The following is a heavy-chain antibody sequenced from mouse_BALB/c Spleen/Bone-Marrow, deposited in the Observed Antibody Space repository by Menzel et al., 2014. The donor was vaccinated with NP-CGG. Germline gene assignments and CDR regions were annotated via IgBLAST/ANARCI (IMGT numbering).Heavy chain of an antibody. J-gene: IGHJ2*01. CDR2: IDPENGNI. Sequence: VQLQQSRAELVKPGASVKLSCTASGFNIKDTYIHWVKRRPEQGLEWIGRIDPENGNIKYDPKFQVKATITADTSSNTAYLQLSSLTSEDTAVYYCTRRGFDFWGQGTTLTVSS. V-gene: IGHV14-3*02. CDR3: TRRGFDF. CDR1: GFNIKDTY.